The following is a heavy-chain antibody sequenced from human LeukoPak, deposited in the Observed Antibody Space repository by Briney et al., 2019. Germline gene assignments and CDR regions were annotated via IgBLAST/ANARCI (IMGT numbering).Heavy chain of an antibody. J-gene: IGHJ4*02. V-gene: IGHV1-8*01. CDR1: GYSFSNND. Sequence: GASVKVSCKASGYSFSNNDINWVRQTTGQGLEWMGWMSPNSGNTGYAQKFQGRVTMTRNTSISTAYMELSSLRAEDTAVYFCAKARLVWGETDYWGQGTLVTVSS. CDR2: MSPNSGNT. CDR3: AKARLVWGETDY. D-gene: IGHD7-27*01.